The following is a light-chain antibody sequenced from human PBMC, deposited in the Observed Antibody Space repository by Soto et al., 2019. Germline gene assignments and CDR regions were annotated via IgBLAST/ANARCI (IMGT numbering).Light chain of an antibody. CDR1: SGHSSYI. J-gene: IGLJ2*01. Sequence: QPVLTQSSSASASLGSSVKLTCTLSSGHSSYIIAWHQQQPGKAPRYLMNLEGSGSYNKGSGVPNRFSGSSSGADRYLTISNLQFEDEADYYCETWDTNTRVFGGGTKLTVL. CDR2: LEGSGSY. CDR3: ETWDTNTRV. V-gene: IGLV4-60*02.